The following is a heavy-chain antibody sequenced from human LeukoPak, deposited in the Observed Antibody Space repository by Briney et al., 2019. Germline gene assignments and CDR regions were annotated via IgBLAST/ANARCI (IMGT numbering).Heavy chain of an antibody. CDR2: INPNSGGT. CDR3: ARMGHYDSSGYYYVGAFDI. V-gene: IGHV1-2*02. D-gene: IGHD3-22*01. J-gene: IGHJ3*02. Sequence: ASVKVSCKASGYTFTGYYMHWVRQAPGQGLEWMGWINPNSGGTNYAQKFQGRVTKTRDTSISTAYMELSRLRSDDTAVYYCARMGHYDSSGYYYVGAFDIWGQGTMVTVSS. CDR1: GYTFTGYY.